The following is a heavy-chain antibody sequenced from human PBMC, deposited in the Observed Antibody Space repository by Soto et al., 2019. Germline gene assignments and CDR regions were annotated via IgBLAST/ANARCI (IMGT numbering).Heavy chain of an antibody. CDR2: VNQDGSQS. D-gene: IGHD6-19*01. CDR1: GFTFSSYS. J-gene: IGHJ4*02. V-gene: IGHV3-7*01. CDR3: VRDGIGGWHFDS. Sequence: GGSLRLSCAASGFTFSSYSMNWVRQAPGKGLEWVANVNQDGSQSYLVDSVKGRFISSRDNTKNSLYLQLSSLRAEDTAVYYCVRDGIGGWHFDSWGQGTLVTVSS.